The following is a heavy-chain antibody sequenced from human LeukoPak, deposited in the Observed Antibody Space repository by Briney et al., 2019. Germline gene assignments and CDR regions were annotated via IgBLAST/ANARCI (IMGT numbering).Heavy chain of an antibody. CDR1: GFIFSDYS. J-gene: IGHJ6*02. Sequence: GGSLRLSCAASGFIFSDYSMNWVRQAPGQGLEWLSYITGSGTTIYYADSVRGRFTISRDNAKNSLYLQMNSLRVEDTALYYCTKDVTPGGADVWGQGTTVTVPS. V-gene: IGHV3-48*01. CDR3: TKDVTPGGADV. D-gene: IGHD1-14*01. CDR2: ITGSGTTI.